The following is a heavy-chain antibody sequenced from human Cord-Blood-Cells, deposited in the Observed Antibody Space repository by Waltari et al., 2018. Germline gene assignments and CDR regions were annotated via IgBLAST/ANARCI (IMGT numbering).Heavy chain of an antibody. Sequence: QLQLQESGPGLVQPSETLSLTCTVSGGSISSSSYYWGWIRQPPGKGLEWIGGIYYSGSTYNNPSLKIRVTISVDTSKNQFSLKLSSVTAADTAVYYCARPFEYSSSSGAFDIWGQGTMVTVSS. CDR3: ARPFEYSSSSGAFDI. CDR2: IYYSGST. J-gene: IGHJ3*02. D-gene: IGHD6-6*01. CDR1: GGSISSSSYY. V-gene: IGHV4-39*01.